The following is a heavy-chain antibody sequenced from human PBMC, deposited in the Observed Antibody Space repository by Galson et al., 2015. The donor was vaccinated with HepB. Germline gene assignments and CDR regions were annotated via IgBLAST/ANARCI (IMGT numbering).Heavy chain of an antibody. V-gene: IGHV1-18*04. CDR1: GYTFTSYG. Sequence: SVKVSCKASGYTFTSYGISWVRQAPGQGLEWMGWISAYNGNTNYAQKLQGRVTMTTDTSTSTAYMELRSLRSDDTAVYYCARVSKSNNSPDADYWGQGTLVTVSS. D-gene: IGHD1/OR15-1a*01. J-gene: IGHJ4*02. CDR2: ISAYNGNT. CDR3: ARVSKSNNSPDADY.